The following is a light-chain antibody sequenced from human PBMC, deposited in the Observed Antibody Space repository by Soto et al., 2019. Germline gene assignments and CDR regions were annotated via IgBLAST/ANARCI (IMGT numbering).Light chain of an antibody. CDR1: QTVLYSPNSKNY. J-gene: IGKJ2*01. CDR3: HQYYSLPYT. CDR2: WAS. V-gene: IGKV4-1*01. Sequence: DIVMTQSPDSLAVSLGERATINCKSSQTVLYSPNSKNYLAWYQQKPGQPPKLLISWASTRESGVPDRFSGSGSGTDFTLTISSLHAEDVAVYYCHQYYSLPYTFGQGAKLEMK.